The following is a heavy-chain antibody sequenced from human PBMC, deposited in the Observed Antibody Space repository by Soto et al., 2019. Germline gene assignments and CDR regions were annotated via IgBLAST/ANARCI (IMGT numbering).Heavy chain of an antibody. J-gene: IGHJ4*02. D-gene: IGHD6-19*01. CDR2: IIPIFGTA. CDR3: AIHSSGWDLDY. CDR1: GGPFSSYA. V-gene: IGHV1-69*13. Sequence: SFHVSCKASGGPFSSYAISWVRQAPGQGLEWMGGIIPIFGTANYAQKFQGRVTITADESTSTAYMELSSLRSEDTAVYYCAIHSSGWDLDYWGQGTLVTVSS.